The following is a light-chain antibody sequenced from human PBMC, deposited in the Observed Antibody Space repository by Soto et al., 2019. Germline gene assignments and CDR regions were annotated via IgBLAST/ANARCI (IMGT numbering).Light chain of an antibody. Sequence: QSVLTQPPSASGTPGQRVTISCSGSSSNIGSNTVNWYQQLPGAAPKLLIYGNDQRPSEVSDRFSGSRSATSASLAISGLQPEDEADYYCAIWDDSLNGFYVFGIGTKLTVL. J-gene: IGLJ1*01. CDR1: SSNIGSNT. V-gene: IGLV1-44*01. CDR3: AIWDDSLNGFYV. CDR2: GND.